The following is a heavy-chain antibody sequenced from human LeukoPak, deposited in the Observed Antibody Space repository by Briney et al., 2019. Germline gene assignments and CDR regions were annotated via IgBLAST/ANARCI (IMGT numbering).Heavy chain of an antibody. V-gene: IGHV6-1*01. D-gene: IGHD6-13*01. CDR1: ADSVSSNSAA. CDR2: TYYRYKSYN. CDR3: ARDSSSRTGGPWGFEA. Sequence: SQTLSLTCAISADSVSSNSAAWNWIRQSPSRGLEWLGRTYYRYKSYNDYAVSVKSRITINPDTSKNQFSLQLNSVTPEDTAVYFCARDSSSRTGGPWGFEAWGQGVLVTVSS. J-gene: IGHJ5*02.